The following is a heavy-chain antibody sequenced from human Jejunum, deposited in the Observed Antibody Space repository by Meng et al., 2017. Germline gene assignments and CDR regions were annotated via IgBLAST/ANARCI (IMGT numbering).Heavy chain of an antibody. CDR1: GGSINSYY. J-gene: IGHJ3*02. Sequence: SETLSLTCTVSGGSINSYYWAWIRQPPGKGLEWIGYIYYSGTTNYSPSLKSRITMSVDTSKNQFSLNLGSVTAADTAVYYCARGDYYDSSGGPFDIWGQGTMVTVSS. CDR2: IYYSGTT. V-gene: IGHV4-59*01. CDR3: ARGDYYDSSGGPFDI. D-gene: IGHD3-22*01.